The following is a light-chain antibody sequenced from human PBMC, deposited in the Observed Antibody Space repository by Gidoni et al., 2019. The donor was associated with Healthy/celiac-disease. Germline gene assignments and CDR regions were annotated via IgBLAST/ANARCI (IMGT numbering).Light chain of an antibody. CDR3: QQYYSTPPIT. V-gene: IGKV4-1*01. CDR1: QSVLYSSNNKNY. CDR2: WAS. Sequence: DIVRTQSPDSLAVSLGERATINCKSSQSVLYSSNNKNYLAWYQQKPGQPPKLLIYWASTRESGVPDRFSGSGSGTDFPLTISSLQAEDVAFYYCQQYYSTPPITFGQGTRLEIK. J-gene: IGKJ5*01.